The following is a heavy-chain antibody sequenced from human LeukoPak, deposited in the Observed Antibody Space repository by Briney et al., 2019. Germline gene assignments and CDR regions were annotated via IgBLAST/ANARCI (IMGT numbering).Heavy chain of an antibody. CDR1: GFTFTDHY. CDR3: VREGEGPLYKDFDY. D-gene: IGHD1-1*01. CDR2: IGPHSTFT. J-gene: IGHJ4*02. Sequence: GASVKVSCKSSGFTFTDHYIHWGRRGPGQGREGMGDIGPHSTFTSSPQAFQGRITMTRAAYLTAAYMELSRLTSDDAAVYYCVREGEGPLYKDFDYWGQGTLVTVSS. V-gene: IGHV1-2*02.